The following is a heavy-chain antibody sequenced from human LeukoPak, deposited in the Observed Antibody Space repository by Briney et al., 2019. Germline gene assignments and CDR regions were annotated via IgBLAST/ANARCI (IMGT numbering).Heavy chain of an antibody. D-gene: IGHD6-13*01. CDR1: GVSISSSNW. V-gene: IGHV4-4*02. CDR2: IYHSGST. Sequence: SGTLSLTCAVSGVSISSSNWGSGVRQPPGEGLEWIGEIYHSGSTNYNPSLKSRVTISVDKYKNQFCLKLRSETAADTAVYYCAPLAAAGYFDYWRQGTLVTVSS. CDR3: APLAAAGYFDY. J-gene: IGHJ4*02.